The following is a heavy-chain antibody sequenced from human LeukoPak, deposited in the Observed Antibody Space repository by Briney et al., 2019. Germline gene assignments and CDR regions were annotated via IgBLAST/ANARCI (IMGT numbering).Heavy chain of an antibody. D-gene: IGHD6-19*01. CDR2: ISGSGGST. J-gene: IGHJ4*02. V-gene: IGHV3-23*01. Sequence: GGSLRLPCAASGFTFSSYAMSWVRQAPGKGLEWVSAISGSGGSTYYADSVKGRFTISRDNSKNTLYLQMNSLRAEDTAVYYCAKGRTFPYSSGWLFDYWGQGTLVTVSS. CDR1: GFTFSSYA. CDR3: AKGRTFPYSSGWLFDY.